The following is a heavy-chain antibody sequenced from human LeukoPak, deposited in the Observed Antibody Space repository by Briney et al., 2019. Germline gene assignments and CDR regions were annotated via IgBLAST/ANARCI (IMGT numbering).Heavy chain of an antibody. V-gene: IGHV3-30*02. Sequence: GGSLRLSCAASGFDFSTYAINWVRQAPGKGLEWVAFIRYDGSNKYYADSVKGRFTISRDNSKNTLYLQMNSLRAEDTAVYYCAKGSVQSDLFYFDYWGQGTLVTVSS. J-gene: IGHJ4*02. CDR3: AKGSVQSDLFYFDY. D-gene: IGHD4-11*01. CDR2: IRYDGSNK. CDR1: GFDFSTYA.